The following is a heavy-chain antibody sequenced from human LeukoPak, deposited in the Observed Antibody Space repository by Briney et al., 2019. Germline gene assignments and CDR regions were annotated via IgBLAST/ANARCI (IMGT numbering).Heavy chain of an antibody. CDR2: ISGSSSDT. CDR3: SRARPGGGGQSFQH. V-gene: IGHV3-11*05. Sequence: GGSLRLSCAASGFTISDYSMNWIREATGKGLEWLSFISGSSSDTNYADSVKGRFTISRDNANNSLYLQINSLRVEETAVYYCSRARPGGGGQSFQHWGQGTLVTVSS. CDR1: GFTISDYS. D-gene: IGHD3-16*01. J-gene: IGHJ1*01.